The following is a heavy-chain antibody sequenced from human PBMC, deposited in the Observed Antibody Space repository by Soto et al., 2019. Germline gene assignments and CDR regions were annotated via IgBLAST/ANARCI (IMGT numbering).Heavy chain of an antibody. Sequence: QVQLQESGPGLVKPSETLSLTCAVSDYSISSGYYWGWIRQPPGRGLEWIGSISHSGTTYYNPSLRSRVTISIDTSNNQFSLKLSSVTAADTAVYYCARASGGNSGWGHWSDPWGQGTLVTVSS. CDR1: DYSISSGYY. D-gene: IGHD2-21*02. CDR3: ARASGGNSGWGHWSDP. CDR2: ISHSGTT. V-gene: IGHV4-38-2*01. J-gene: IGHJ5*02.